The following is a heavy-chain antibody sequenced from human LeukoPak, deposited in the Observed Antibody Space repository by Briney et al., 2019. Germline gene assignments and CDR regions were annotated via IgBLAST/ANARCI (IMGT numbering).Heavy chain of an antibody. CDR3: ARQRVLYFFDY. CDR1: GGSSSSSNYY. J-gene: IGHJ4*02. V-gene: IGHV4-39*01. D-gene: IGHD3-10*01. CDR2: IYYSGTT. Sequence: SGTLSLTCTVSGGSSSSSNYYWGWIRQPPGKGLEWIGSIYYSGTTYYNPSLKSRVTMSVDTSENQFSLKLTSVTAADTALYYCARQRVLYFFDYWGQGNLVTVSS.